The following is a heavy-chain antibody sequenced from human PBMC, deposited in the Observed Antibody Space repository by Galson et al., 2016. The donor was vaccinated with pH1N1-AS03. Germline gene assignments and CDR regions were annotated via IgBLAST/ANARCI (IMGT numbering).Heavy chain of an antibody. CDR1: GGTFGNYA. J-gene: IGHJ4*02. CDR3: ATDRHYDSSGPYFYESEH. D-gene: IGHD3-22*01. Sequence: SVKVSCKASGGTFGNYAISWVRQAPGQGLEWMGWIHPIFGTPSYAQKFQGRLTVTADDSTSAAYLQLSRLTSEDTAIYYCATDRHYDSSGPYFYESEHWGQGTLVIVSS. V-gene: IGHV1-69*13. CDR2: IHPIFGTP.